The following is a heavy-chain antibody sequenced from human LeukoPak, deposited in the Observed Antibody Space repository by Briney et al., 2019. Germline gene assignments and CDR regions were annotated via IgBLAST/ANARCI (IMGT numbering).Heavy chain of an antibody. V-gene: IGHV3-21*04. CDR3: ASRKDGYNDY. CDR1: GFSFSSYS. J-gene: IGHJ4*02. D-gene: IGHD5-24*01. CDR2: ISSSSPYI. Sequence: GGSLRLSCAASGFSFSSYSMNWVRQAPGKGLEWVSSISSSSPYIYYADSVRGRFTISRDNAKNSLYLQMNSLRAEDTAVYYCASRKDGYNDYWGQGTLVTVSS.